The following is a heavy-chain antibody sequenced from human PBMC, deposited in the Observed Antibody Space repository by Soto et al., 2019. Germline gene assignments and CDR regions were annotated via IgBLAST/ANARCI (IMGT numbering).Heavy chain of an antibody. Sequence: EVQLVESGGDLIQPGGSLRLSCAASGFTVSSNYMSWVRQAPGKGPEWVSVIYTDDSTYYADSVKGRFTISRDNSKNTLYRQMNSLRAEDTAVYYCATGYTYASAPRNWGQGTLVTVSS. CDR2: IYTDDST. CDR1: GFTVSSNY. J-gene: IGHJ4*02. D-gene: IGHD5-18*01. V-gene: IGHV3-53*01. CDR3: ATGYTYASAPRN.